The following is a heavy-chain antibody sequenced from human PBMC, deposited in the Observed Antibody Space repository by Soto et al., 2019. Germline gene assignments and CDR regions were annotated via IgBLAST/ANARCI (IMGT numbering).Heavy chain of an antibody. Sequence: PGGSLRLSCAASGFTFNTYSMNWVRQAPGKGLEWISYISSVSSTIFYADSVKGRFTISRDNAKNSLYLQMNSLRDEDTALYYCARARAKVTPSPGNPGHRLFSWTSQADSGLASEGSGQMDVWGQGTTVTVSS. CDR1: GFTFNTYS. CDR2: ISSVSSTI. D-gene: IGHD4-17*01. J-gene: IGHJ6*02. CDR3: ARARAKVTPSPGNPGHRLFSWTSQADSGLASEGSGQMDV. V-gene: IGHV3-48*02.